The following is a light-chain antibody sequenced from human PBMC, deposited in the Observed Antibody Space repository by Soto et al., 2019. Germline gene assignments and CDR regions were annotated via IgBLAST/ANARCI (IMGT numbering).Light chain of an antibody. CDR2: GAS. V-gene: IGKV3-20*01. Sequence: EIVLTQSPGTLSLSPGERATLSCRASQSVSSSYLAWYQQKPGQAPRLLIYGASSRATGIPDRFSGSGSGTDFTLPISRLEPEDFAVYYCQQYGSSPLWTFGQGTEVEIK. CDR3: QQYGSSPLWT. CDR1: QSVSSSY. J-gene: IGKJ1*01.